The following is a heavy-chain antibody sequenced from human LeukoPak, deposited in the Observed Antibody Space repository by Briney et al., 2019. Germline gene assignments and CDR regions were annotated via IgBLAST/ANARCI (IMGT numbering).Heavy chain of an antibody. J-gene: IGHJ4*02. D-gene: IGHD3-10*01. CDR1: GFNFSEFW. V-gene: IGHV3-7*01. CDR2: IKEDGSER. Sequence: GGSLRLSCVASGFTSGFNFSEFWMSWVRQAPGKGLEWVANIKEDGSERYSVDSVEGRFTISRDNAKNTLYLQMNGLRAEDTAVYYCTRAYDSGTYSSFDYWGQGTLVTVTS. CDR3: TRAYDSGTYSSFDY.